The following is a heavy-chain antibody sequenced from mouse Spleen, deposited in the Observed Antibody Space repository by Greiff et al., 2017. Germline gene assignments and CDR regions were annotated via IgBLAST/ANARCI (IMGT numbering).Heavy chain of an antibody. CDR1: GFSLTSYG. J-gene: IGHJ3*01. CDR2: IWGGGST. V-gene: IGHV2-6*01. CDR3: ASGDGNYSSWFAY. Sequence: QVQLKESGPGLVAPSQSLSITCTVSGFSLTSYGVDWVRQSPGKGLEWLGVIWGGGSTNYNSALKSRLSTSKDNSKSQVFLKMNSLQTDDTAMYYCASGDGNYSSWFAYWGQGTLVTVSA. D-gene: IGHD2-1*01.